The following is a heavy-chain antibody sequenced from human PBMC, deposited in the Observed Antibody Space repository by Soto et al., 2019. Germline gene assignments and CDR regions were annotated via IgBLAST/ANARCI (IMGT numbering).Heavy chain of an antibody. V-gene: IGHV4-4*02. CDR2: IYHSGST. CDR3: ARFGIAAAGNDY. J-gene: IGHJ4*02. CDR1: GGSISSSNW. Sequence: QVQLQESGPGLVKPSGTLSLTCAVSGGSISSSNWWSWVRQPPGKGLEWIGEIYHSGSTNYNPSLTSRVTISVDKSKNQFFLKLSSVTAADTAVYYCARFGIAAAGNDYWGQGTLVTVSS. D-gene: IGHD6-13*01.